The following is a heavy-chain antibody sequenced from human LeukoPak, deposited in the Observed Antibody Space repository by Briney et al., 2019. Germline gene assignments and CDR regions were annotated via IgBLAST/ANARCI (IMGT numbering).Heavy chain of an antibody. CDR1: GYTFTSYA. CDR3: ALRGSGSYRFDY. Sequence: ASVKVSCKASGYTFTSYAMHWVRQAPGQRLEWTGWINAGNGNTKYSQKFQGRVTITRDTSASTAYMELSSLRSEDTAVYYCALRGSGSYRFDYWGQGTLVTVSS. CDR2: INAGNGNT. J-gene: IGHJ4*02. V-gene: IGHV1-3*01. D-gene: IGHD3-10*01.